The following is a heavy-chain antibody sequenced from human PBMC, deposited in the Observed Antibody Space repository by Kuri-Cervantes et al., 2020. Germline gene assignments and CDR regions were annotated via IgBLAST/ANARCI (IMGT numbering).Heavy chain of an antibody. Sequence: GESLMISCAASGFTFSSYGMHWVRQAPGKGLEWVAVISYDGRNSYYIDSVKGRFTVSRDDSKNTLYLQMNSLRTEDTAFYYCAKDWGTYYYDSSGYSLDYWGQGTLVTVSS. CDR3: AKDWGTYYYDSSGYSLDY. J-gene: IGHJ4*02. V-gene: IGHV3-30*19. D-gene: IGHD3-22*01. CDR2: ISYDGRNS. CDR1: GFTFSSYG.